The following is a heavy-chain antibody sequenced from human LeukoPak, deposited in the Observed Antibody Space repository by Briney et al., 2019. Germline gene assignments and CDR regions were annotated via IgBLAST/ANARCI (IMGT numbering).Heavy chain of an antibody. J-gene: IGHJ5*02. Sequence: SETLSLTCTVSGGSISSYYWSWIRQPAGKGLEWIGRIYTSGSTNYNPSLKSRVTMSVDTSKNQFSLKLSSVTAADTAVYYCARDWSIVVVPAATYNWFDPWGQGTLVTVSS. V-gene: IGHV4-4*07. CDR2: IYTSGST. CDR1: GGSISSYY. CDR3: ARDWSIVVVPAATYNWFDP. D-gene: IGHD2-2*01.